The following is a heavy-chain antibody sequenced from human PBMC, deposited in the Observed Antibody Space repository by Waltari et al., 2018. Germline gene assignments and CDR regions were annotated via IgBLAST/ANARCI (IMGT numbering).Heavy chain of an antibody. J-gene: IGHJ4*02. D-gene: IGHD2-15*01. Sequence: QVQLQESGPGLVKPSGTLSLTCAVSGGSIPNNNWWTWVRQPPGKGLEWIGEIHHTGNTNYNPSLKSRVTISMDKSNNHFSLRLNAVTAADTAVFYCASSGTNSYFDYWGQGTLVTVSS. V-gene: IGHV4-4*02. CDR2: IHHTGNT. CDR1: GGSIPNNNW. CDR3: ASSGTNSYFDY.